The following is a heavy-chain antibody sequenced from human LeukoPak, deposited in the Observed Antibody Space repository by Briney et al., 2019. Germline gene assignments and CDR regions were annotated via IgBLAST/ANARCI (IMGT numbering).Heavy chain of an antibody. V-gene: IGHV3-30*03. CDR1: GFIFSSYG. CDR3: ARDPGGSYYGPSGFDY. J-gene: IGHJ4*02. CDR2: ISYDGSNK. Sequence: PGGSLRLSCAASGFIFSSYGMHWVRQTPGKGLEWVAVISYDGSNKYYADSVKGRFTMSRDNSKNTLYLQMNSLRAEDTAVYCCARDPGGSYYGPSGFDYWGQGTLVTVSS. D-gene: IGHD1-26*01.